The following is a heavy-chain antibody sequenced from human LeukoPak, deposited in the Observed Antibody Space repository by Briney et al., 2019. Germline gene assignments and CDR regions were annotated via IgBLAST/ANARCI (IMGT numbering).Heavy chain of an antibody. Sequence: GGSLRLSCAASGFTFSTYIMNWVRQAPGKGLEWVSSITSSGSYIYYADSVKGRFTISRDNAKKSLYLQMSSLRVDDTAVYYCASYGGNAYFAYWGQATLVTVSS. V-gene: IGHV3-21*01. J-gene: IGHJ4*02. CDR1: GFTFSTYI. CDR2: ITSSGSYI. CDR3: ASYGGNAYFAY. D-gene: IGHD4-23*01.